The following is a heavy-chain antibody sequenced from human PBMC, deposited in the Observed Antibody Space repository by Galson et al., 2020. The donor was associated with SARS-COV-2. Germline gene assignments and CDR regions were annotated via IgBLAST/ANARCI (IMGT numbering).Heavy chain of an antibody. Sequence: GESLKISCAASGFTFSSYGMHWVRQAPGKGLEWVAVISYDGSNKYYADSVKGQFTISRDNSKNTLYLQMNSLRAEDTAVYYCASGRGGGYWYFDLWGRGTLVTVSS. CDR1: GFTFSSYG. CDR3: ASGRGGGYWYFDL. J-gene: IGHJ2*01. V-gene: IGHV3-30*03. D-gene: IGHD2-15*01. CDR2: ISYDGSNK.